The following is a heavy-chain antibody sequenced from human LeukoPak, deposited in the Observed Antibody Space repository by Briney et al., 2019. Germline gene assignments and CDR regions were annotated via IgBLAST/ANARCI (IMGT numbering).Heavy chain of an antibody. J-gene: IGHJ6*03. Sequence: GASVKVSCKASGYTFTGYYMHWVRQAPGQGLEWMGWINPNSGGTNYAQKFQGRVTMTRDTSISTAYMELSRLRSDDTAVYYCARGSVVRGVISHYYYYMDVWGKGTTVTISS. V-gene: IGHV1-2*02. CDR2: INPNSGGT. CDR1: GYTFTGYY. CDR3: ARGSVVRGVISHYYYYMDV. D-gene: IGHD3-10*01.